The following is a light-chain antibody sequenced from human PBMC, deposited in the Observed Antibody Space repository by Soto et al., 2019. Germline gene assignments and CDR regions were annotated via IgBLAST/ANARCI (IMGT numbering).Light chain of an antibody. CDR2: GAS. Sequence: IVLTQSPGTLSLSPGERATLSCRADQIVSSAYLAWYQQKPGQAPRLLIYGASNRATGIPDRFSGSGSGTDFTLTISRLEPEDFAVYYCQQYGSSLPWAFGQGTKVDIK. V-gene: IGKV3-20*01. J-gene: IGKJ1*01. CDR1: QIVSSAY. CDR3: QQYGSSLPWA.